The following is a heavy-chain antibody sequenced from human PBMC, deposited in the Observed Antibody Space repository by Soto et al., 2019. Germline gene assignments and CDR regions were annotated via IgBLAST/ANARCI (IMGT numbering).Heavy chain of an antibody. D-gene: IGHD6-13*01. CDR3: ATPGIAAYDAFDI. CDR1: GGTFSSYT. V-gene: IGHV1-69*02. CDR2: IIPILGIA. Sequence: QVPLVQSGAEVKKPGSSVKVSCKASGGTFSSYTISWVRQAPGQGLEWMGRIIPILGIANYAQKFQGRVTITADKSTSTAYMELSSLRSEDTAVYYCATPGIAAYDAFDIWGQGTMVTVSS. J-gene: IGHJ3*02.